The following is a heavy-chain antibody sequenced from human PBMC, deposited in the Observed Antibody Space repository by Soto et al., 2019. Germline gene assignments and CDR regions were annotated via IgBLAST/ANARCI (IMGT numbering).Heavy chain of an antibody. CDR1: GFTFSTYG. CDR3: ARDQAEIVAAPIDGNALSNWFDP. Sequence: QVQLVESGGGVVQPGRSLRLSCAASGFTFSTYGIHWVRQAPGKGLEWVAAIFYDGSRKFYTDSVKGRFTISRDNSKHPVSLHMNGLRAEDTAVYYCARDQAEIVAAPIDGNALSNWFDPWGQGTLVTVSS. D-gene: IGHD5-12*01. CDR2: IFYDGSRK. V-gene: IGHV3-33*01. J-gene: IGHJ5*02.